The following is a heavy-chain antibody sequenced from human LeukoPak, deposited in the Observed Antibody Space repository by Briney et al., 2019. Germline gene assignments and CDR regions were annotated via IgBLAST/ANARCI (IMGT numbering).Heavy chain of an antibody. V-gene: IGHV1-2*02. J-gene: IGHJ6*03. CDR3: ARRKGNWNDVYYMDV. CDR1: GYTFTGYY. Sequence: ASVKVSCKASGYTFTGYYMHWVRQAPGQGLEWMGWINPNSGGTNYAQKFQGRVTMTRDTSISTAYMELSRLRSDDTAVYYCARRKGNWNDVYYMDVWGKGTTVTISS. D-gene: IGHD1-1*01. CDR2: INPNSGGT.